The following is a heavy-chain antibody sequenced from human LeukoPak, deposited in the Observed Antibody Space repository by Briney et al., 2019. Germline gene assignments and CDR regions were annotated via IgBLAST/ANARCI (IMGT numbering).Heavy chain of an antibody. CDR1: GGSISSSSYY. CDR2: IYYSGST. V-gene: IGHV4-39*07. J-gene: IGHJ5*02. D-gene: IGHD2-2*01. Sequence: SETLSLTCTVSGGSISSSSYYWGWIRQPPGKGREWIGSIYYSGSTYYNPSLKSRVTISVDTSKNQFSLKLTSVTAADTAVYYCARDGREVVVPNWFDLWGQGTLVTVSS. CDR3: ARDGREVVVPNWFDL.